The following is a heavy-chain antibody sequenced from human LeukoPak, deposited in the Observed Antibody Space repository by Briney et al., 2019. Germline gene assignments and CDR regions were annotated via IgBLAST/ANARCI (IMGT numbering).Heavy chain of an antibody. J-gene: IGHJ5*02. D-gene: IGHD6-19*01. CDR3: ERRRAVAGVNWFDP. CDR1: GYTFISYG. Sequence: GASVKVSCKASGYTFISYGISWVRQAPGQGLEWMGWISTHNGYTKYAQKFQGRVTMTTDTSMSTAYMELRSLRSDDTAVYYCERRRAVAGVNWFDPWGQGTLVTVSS. CDR2: ISTHNGYT. V-gene: IGHV1-18*01.